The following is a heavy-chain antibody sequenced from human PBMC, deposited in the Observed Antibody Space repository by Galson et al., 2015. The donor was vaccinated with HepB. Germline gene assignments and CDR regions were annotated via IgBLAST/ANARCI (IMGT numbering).Heavy chain of an antibody. CDR1: GDSVSNNNAA. CDR2: TYSRSKFYT. V-gene: IGHV6-1*01. J-gene: IGHJ3*01. D-gene: IGHD3-3*02. Sequence: CAISGDSVSNNNAAWNWIRQSPSRGLAWLGRTYSRSKFYTEYAVSVRSRITINADTSKNQFSLQLNSVTPEDTAVYYCARGSSFDFNVWGQGTMVSVSS. CDR3: ARGSSFDFNV.